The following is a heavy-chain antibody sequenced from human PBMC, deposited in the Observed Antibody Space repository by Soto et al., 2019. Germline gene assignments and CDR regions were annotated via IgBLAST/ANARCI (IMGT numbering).Heavy chain of an antibody. CDR2: IIPIFGTA. V-gene: IGHV1-69*01. CDR1: GGTFSSYA. J-gene: IGHJ5*02. CDR3: ARDLGYYGSGSYYNVNWFAP. Sequence: QVQLVQSGAEVKKPGSSVKVSCKASGGTFSSYAISWVRQAPGQGLEWMGGIIPIFGTANYAQKFQGRVTITADESTSTAYMELSSLRSKDTAVYYCARDLGYYGSGSYYNVNWFAPWGQGTLLTVSS. D-gene: IGHD3-10*01.